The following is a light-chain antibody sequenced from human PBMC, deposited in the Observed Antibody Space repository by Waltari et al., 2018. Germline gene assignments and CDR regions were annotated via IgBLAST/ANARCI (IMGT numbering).Light chain of an antibody. J-gene: IGLJ1*01. CDR2: DVN. V-gene: IGLV2-14*03. CDR3: CSYTTSLTYL. CDR1: NSDVGGHNL. Sequence: QSLLTQPASVSGPPGQSIAISCTGTNSDVGGHNLVSWYQQHPGHAPKLVIYDVNTRPSGISDRFSGSKSGNTASLTISGLRTEDEADYYCCSYTTSLTYLVGTGTKVTV.